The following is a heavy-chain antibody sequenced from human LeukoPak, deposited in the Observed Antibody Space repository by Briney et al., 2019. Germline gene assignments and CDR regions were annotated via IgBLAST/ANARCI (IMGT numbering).Heavy chain of an antibody. Sequence: GGSLRLSCAASGFNFANHAMSWVRQAPGKGLEWVSGITSGANTYYADSVKGRFTISRDNSENTLNLQMNSLRAEDTAIYYCAKARAGDITAAFNYWGQGTLVTVSS. V-gene: IGHV3-23*01. J-gene: IGHJ4*02. CDR3: AKARAGDITAAFNY. CDR2: ITSGANT. D-gene: IGHD6-13*01. CDR1: GFNFANHA.